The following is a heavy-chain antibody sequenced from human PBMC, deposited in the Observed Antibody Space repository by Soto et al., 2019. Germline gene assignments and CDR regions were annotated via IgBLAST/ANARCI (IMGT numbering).Heavy chain of an antibody. Sequence: QVHLVQSGAEVKKPGSSVKVSCKASGGTFRSSTISWVRQAPGQGLEWMGRIIPILGITTYAQKFQGRVTITADKSTSTAYMELGSLRSEDTAVFYCARDKGTGDSRGYYHDRFKAFDIWGQGTMVTVSS. CDR3: ARDKGTGDSRGYYHDRFKAFDI. CDR1: GGTFRSST. D-gene: IGHD3-22*01. J-gene: IGHJ3*02. V-gene: IGHV1-69*08. CDR2: IIPILGIT.